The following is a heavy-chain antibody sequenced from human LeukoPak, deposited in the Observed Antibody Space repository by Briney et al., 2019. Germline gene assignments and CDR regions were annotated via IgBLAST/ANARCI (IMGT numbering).Heavy chain of an antibody. CDR3: ARGQPLLYPVPAEDAFDI. D-gene: IGHD2-2*02. Sequence: GSSVKVSCKASGGTFSSYAISWVRQAPGQGLEWMGGIIPIFGTANYAQKFQGRVTITADKSTSTAYMELSSLRSEDTAVYYCARGQPLLYPVPAEDAFDIWGQGTMVTVSS. V-gene: IGHV1-69*06. CDR2: IIPIFGTA. J-gene: IGHJ3*02. CDR1: GGTFSSYA.